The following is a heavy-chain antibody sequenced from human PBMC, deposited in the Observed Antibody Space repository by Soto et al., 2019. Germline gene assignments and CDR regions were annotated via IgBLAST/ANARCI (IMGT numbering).Heavy chain of an antibody. CDR3: ARHLYDILTGLPKPWFDP. D-gene: IGHD3-9*01. Sequence: GESLKISCQGSGYSFTSYWIGWVRQMPGKGLEWMGIIYPGDSDTRYSPSFQGQVTTSADKSISTAYLQWSSLKASDTAMYYCARHLYDILTGLPKPWFDPWGQGTLVTVSS. CDR2: IYPGDSDT. V-gene: IGHV5-51*01. J-gene: IGHJ5*02. CDR1: GYSFTSYW.